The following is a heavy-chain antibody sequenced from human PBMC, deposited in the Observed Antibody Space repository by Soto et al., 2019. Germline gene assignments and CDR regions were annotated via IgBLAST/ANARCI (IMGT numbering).Heavy chain of an antibody. CDR1: GYTFTSYG. CDR2: ISAYSGNT. J-gene: IGHJ4*02. Sequence: ASVKVSCKASGYTFTSYGISWVRQAPGQGLEWMGWISAYSGNTNYAQKLQGRVTMTTDTSTSTAYMDPRSLRSDDTAVYYCARKNDYGDFDYWGQGTLVTVSS. D-gene: IGHD4-17*01. CDR3: ARKNDYGDFDY. V-gene: IGHV1-18*01.